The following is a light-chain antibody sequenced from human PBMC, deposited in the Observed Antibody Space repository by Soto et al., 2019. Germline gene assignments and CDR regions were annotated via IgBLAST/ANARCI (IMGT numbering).Light chain of an antibody. CDR2: AAT. Sequence: DIQMTQSLSSVSASVGDRVTVACRASQDIVDWLIWYQQKPGKAPKVLIYAATNRQSGAPSRFSGSASGTDFTLTISNLQPEDFATYYCPQGKSFPITFGQGTRLE. CDR1: QDIVDW. CDR3: PQGKSFPIT. V-gene: IGKV1-12*01. J-gene: IGKJ5*01.